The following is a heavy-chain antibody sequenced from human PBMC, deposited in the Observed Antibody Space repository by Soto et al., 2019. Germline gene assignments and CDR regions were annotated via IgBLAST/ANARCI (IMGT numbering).Heavy chain of an antibody. Sequence: QVQLQESGPGLVKPSGTLSLTCAVSGGSISSSNWWSWVRQPPGKGLEWIGEIYHSGSTNYNPSLKSRVTISVDKSKNQFSLKLSSVTAADTAVYYCARERAFGESSPGYYYYGMDVWGQGTTVTVSS. CDR1: GGSISSSNW. V-gene: IGHV4-4*02. CDR3: ARERAFGESSPGYYYYGMDV. CDR2: IYHSGST. J-gene: IGHJ6*02. D-gene: IGHD3-10*01.